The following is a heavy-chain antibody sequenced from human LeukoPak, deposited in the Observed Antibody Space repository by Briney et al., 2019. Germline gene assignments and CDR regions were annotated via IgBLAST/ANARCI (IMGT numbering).Heavy chain of an antibody. D-gene: IGHD3-22*01. CDR1: AFTFSSYS. J-gene: IGHJ6*03. CDR3: ARDYYDSSGYTLYYYYYMDV. CDR2: ISSSSSTI. Sequence: PGGSLRLSCAASAFTFSSYSMNWVRQAPGKGLEWVSYISSSSSTIYYADSVKGRFTISRDNAKNSLYLQMNSLRAEDTAVYYCARDYYDSSGYTLYYYYYMDVWGKGTTVTVSS. V-gene: IGHV3-48*01.